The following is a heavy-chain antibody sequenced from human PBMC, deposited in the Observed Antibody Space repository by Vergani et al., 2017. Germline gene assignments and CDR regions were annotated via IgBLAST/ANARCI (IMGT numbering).Heavy chain of an antibody. CDR3: ATTATWRVCDS. D-gene: IGHD2-21*01. CDR2: INTATGKS. CDR1: GYIFTQSV. V-gene: IGHV7-4-1*02. Sequence: QVQLVQSGSELKKPGASVKISCKASGYIFTQSVMNWVRQAPGQGPGWMGWINTATGKSTYAQDFTGRFVFSLDTSVNPAYLQISSLKTEDTAIYYCATTATWRVCDSWVQGTLVTVSA. J-gene: IGHJ5*02.